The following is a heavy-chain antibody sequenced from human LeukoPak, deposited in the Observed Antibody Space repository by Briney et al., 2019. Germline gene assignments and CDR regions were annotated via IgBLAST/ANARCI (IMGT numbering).Heavy chain of an antibody. V-gene: IGHV3-30*02. CDR2: IRYDGSNK. Sequence: GGSLRLSCAASGFTFSSYGMHWVRQAPGKGLEWVAFIRYDGSNKYYADSMKGRFTISRDNSKNTVYLQMNSLRAEDTAVYYCAKDYTSNYDSILFDYWGQGTLVTVSS. D-gene: IGHD3-22*01. CDR3: AKDYTSNYDSILFDY. CDR1: GFTFSSYG. J-gene: IGHJ4*02.